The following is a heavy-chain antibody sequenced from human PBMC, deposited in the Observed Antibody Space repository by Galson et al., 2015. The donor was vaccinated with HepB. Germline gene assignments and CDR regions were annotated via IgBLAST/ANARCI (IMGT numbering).Heavy chain of an antibody. CDR2: ISYDGCNR. CDR1: GFTFSNYG. CDR3: AKDVVVVPAASRWFDP. Sequence: SLRLSCAASGFTFSNYGMHWVRQAPGKGLEWVAVISYDGCNRFYADSVKGRFTISRDNSKNTLYLQMNSLRTEDMAMYYCAKDVVVVPAASRWFDPWGQGTLVTVSS. V-gene: IGHV3-30*18. J-gene: IGHJ5*02. D-gene: IGHD2-2*01.